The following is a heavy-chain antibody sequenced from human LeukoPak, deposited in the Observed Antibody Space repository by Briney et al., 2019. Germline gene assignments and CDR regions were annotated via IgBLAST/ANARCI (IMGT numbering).Heavy chain of an antibody. Sequence: RASVKVSCKASGYTFTGYYMHWVRQAPGQGLEWMGRIIPILGIANYAQKFQGRVTITADKSTSTAYMELSSLRSEDTAVYYCARTVGATTRGGDAFDIWGQGTMVTVSS. D-gene: IGHD1-26*01. J-gene: IGHJ3*02. CDR3: ARTVGATTRGGDAFDI. CDR1: GYTFTGYY. CDR2: IIPILGIA. V-gene: IGHV1-69*02.